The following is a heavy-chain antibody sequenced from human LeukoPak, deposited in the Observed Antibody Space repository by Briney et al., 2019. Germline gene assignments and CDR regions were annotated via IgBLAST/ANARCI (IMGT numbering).Heavy chain of an antibody. D-gene: IGHD6-25*01. CDR1: GGSISSSSYY. CDR2: IYYSGST. V-gene: IGHV4-61*01. J-gene: IGHJ5*02. CDR3: ARGNGYP. Sequence: SETLSLTCTVSGGSISSSSYYWSCIRQPPGKGLEWIGYIYYSGSTNYNPSLKSRVTISVDTSKNQFSLKLSSVTAADTAVYYCARGNGYPWGQGTLVTVSS.